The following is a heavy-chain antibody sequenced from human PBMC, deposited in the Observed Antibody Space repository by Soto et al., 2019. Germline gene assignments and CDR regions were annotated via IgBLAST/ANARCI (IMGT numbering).Heavy chain of an antibody. Sequence: TLSLTCTVSGGSISSGGYYWSWIRQDPGKGLEWIGYIYYSGSTYYNPSLKSRVTISVDTSKNQFSLKLSSVTAADTAVYYCARGGAYGDYHFDYWGQGTLVTVSS. D-gene: IGHD4-17*01. J-gene: IGHJ4*01. CDR3: ARGGAYGDYHFDY. CDR2: IYYSGST. CDR1: GGSISSGGYY. V-gene: IGHV4-31*03.